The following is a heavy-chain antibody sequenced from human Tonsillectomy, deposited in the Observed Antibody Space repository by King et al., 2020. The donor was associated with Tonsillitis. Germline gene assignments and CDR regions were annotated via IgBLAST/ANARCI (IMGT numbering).Heavy chain of an antibody. V-gene: IGHV4-30-4*01. CDR2: IDYSGST. D-gene: IGHD2-2*02. Sequence: QLQESGPGLVKPSQTLSLTCTVSGGSINRGNYYWSWIRQPPGKGLEWIGNIDYSGSTNYNPSLQSGVTISVDMSKNQVSLKLSSVTAADTAVYYCARGMYDIVEVPAAIRHYYYMDVWGKGTTVTGSS. CDR1: GGSINRGNYY. CDR3: ARGMYDIVEVPAAIRHYYYMDV. J-gene: IGHJ6*03.